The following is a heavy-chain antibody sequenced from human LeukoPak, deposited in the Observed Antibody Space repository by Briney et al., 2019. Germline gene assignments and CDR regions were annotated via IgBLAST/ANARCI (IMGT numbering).Heavy chain of an antibody. Sequence: GGSLRLSCAASGFTFSSYGMHWVRQAPGKGLEWVAFIRYDGSKKYYTDSVKGRFTISRDNSKNTLYLQMNSLSAENTAFYYCAKEELRRITMWGYMDVWGKGTTVTISS. CDR1: GFTFSSYG. D-gene: IGHD3-10*02. J-gene: IGHJ6*03. CDR2: IRYDGSKK. V-gene: IGHV3-30*02. CDR3: AKEELRRITMWGYMDV.